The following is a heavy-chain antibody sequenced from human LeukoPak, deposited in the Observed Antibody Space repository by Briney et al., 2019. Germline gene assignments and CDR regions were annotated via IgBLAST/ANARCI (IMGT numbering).Heavy chain of an antibody. J-gene: IGHJ3*02. CDR1: GFTFRTSG. CDR2: ISSSGTTI. D-gene: IGHD3-22*01. CDR3: ARGNHYYDSSGYRDPDAFDI. Sequence: GGSLRLSCAASGFTFRTSGMNWVRQAPGKGLEWVSYISSSGTTISYAQSVKGRFTITRDNAQNSLYLQMNSLRAEDTAVYYCARGNHYYDSSGYRDPDAFDIWGQGTMVTVSS. V-gene: IGHV3-48*01.